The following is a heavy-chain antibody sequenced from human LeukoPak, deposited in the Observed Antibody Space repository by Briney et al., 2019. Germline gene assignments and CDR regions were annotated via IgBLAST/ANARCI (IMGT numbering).Heavy chain of an antibody. D-gene: IGHD3-22*01. J-gene: IGHJ4*02. Sequence: ASVKVSCKASGYTFTSYYMHWVRQAPGQGLEWMGIINPSGGSTSYAQRFQGRVTMTRDTSTSTVYMELSSLRSEDTAVYYCARVNYYDSSGEEGADYWGQGTLVTVSS. V-gene: IGHV1-46*01. CDR3: ARVNYYDSSGEEGADY. CDR1: GYTFTSYY. CDR2: INPSGGST.